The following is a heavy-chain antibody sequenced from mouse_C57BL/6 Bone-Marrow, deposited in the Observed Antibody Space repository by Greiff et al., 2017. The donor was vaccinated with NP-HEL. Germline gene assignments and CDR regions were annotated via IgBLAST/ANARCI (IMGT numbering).Heavy chain of an antibody. D-gene: IGHD3-2*02. CDR2: IDPSDSET. Sequence: QVQLQQSGAELVRPGSSVKLSCKASGYTFTSYWMHWVKQRPIQGLEWIGNIDPSDSETHYNQKFKDKATLTVDKSSSTAYMQLSSLTSEDSAVYYCARRTAQAPWFAYWGQGTLVTVSA. V-gene: IGHV1-52*01. CDR1: GYTFTSYW. J-gene: IGHJ3*01. CDR3: ARRTAQAPWFAY.